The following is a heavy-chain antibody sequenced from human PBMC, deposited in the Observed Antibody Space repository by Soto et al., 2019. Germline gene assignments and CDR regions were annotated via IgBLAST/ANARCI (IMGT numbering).Heavy chain of an antibody. D-gene: IGHD6-13*01. CDR1: GGSISSYF. Sequence: SETLTFTCTDSGGSISSYFYIWVRQPPGKGLEWIGSVYYTGTTDYNPSLKSRVTISVDTSKTQFSLNLRSVTAADTAVYYCARDLSAVSRAFDYWGRGTLVTVSS. V-gene: IGHV4-59*01. CDR3: ARDLSAVSRAFDY. J-gene: IGHJ4*02. CDR2: VYYTGTT.